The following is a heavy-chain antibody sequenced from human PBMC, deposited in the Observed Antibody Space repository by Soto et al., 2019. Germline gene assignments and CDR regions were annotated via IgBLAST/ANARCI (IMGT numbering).Heavy chain of an antibody. V-gene: IGHV3-49*03. D-gene: IGHD1-26*01. Sequence: RLSCTASGFTFGDYAMSWFRQAPGKGLEWVGFIRSKAYGGTTEYAASVKGRFTISRDDSKSIAYLQMNSLKTEDTAVYYCTRRGSYYVGYYYGMDVWGQGTTVTVSS. CDR1: GFTFGDYA. CDR3: TRRGSYYVGYYYGMDV. J-gene: IGHJ6*02. CDR2: IRSKAYGGTT.